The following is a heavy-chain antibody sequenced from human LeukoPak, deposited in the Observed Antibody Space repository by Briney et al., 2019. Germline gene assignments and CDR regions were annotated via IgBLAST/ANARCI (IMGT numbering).Heavy chain of an antibody. Sequence: GGSLRLSCAASGFTFSSYAMSWVRQAPGKGLEWVPAISGSGGSTYYADSVKGRFTISRDNSKNTLYLQMNSLRAEDTAVYYCAKHGDYSSYFDYWGQGTLVTVSS. J-gene: IGHJ4*02. V-gene: IGHV3-23*01. CDR1: GFTFSSYA. D-gene: IGHD4-17*01. CDR2: ISGSGGST. CDR3: AKHGDYSSYFDY.